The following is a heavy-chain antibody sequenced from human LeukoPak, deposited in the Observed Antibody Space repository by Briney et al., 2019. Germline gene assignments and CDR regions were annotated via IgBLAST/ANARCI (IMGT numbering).Heavy chain of an antibody. V-gene: IGHV1-69*13. CDR2: IIPIFGTA. CDR1: GGTFSSYA. CDR3: ARENNGGNSGYYYYGMDV. Sequence: SVKVSCKASGGTFSSYAISWVRQAPGRGLEWMGGIIPIFGTANYAQKFQGRVTITADESTSTAYMELSSLRSEDTAVYYCARENNGGNSGYYYYGMDVWGQGTTVTVSS. D-gene: IGHD4-23*01. J-gene: IGHJ6*02.